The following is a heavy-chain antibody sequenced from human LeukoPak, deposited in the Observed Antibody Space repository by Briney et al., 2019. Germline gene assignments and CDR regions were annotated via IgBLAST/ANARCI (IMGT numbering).Heavy chain of an antibody. CDR1: GYSISSGYY. D-gene: IGHD2-2*01. CDR2: IYHSGST. V-gene: IGHV4-38-2*02. Sequence: SETLSLTCTVSGYSISSGYYWGWIRQPPGKGLEWIGSIYHSGSTNYNPSLKSRVTISVDTSKNQFSLKLSSVTAADTAVYYCARDIIVGYCSSTSCYAQDYWGQGTLVTVSS. CDR3: ARDIIVGYCSSTSCYAQDY. J-gene: IGHJ4*02.